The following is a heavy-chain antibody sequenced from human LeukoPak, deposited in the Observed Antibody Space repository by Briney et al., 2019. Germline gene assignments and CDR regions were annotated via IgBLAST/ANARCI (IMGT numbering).Heavy chain of an antibody. J-gene: IGHJ4*02. CDR1: GFTFSGYA. CDR2: ISSNGGST. D-gene: IGHD2-2*01. Sequence: GGSLRLSCAASGFTFSGYAMHWVRQAPGKGLEYVSAISSNGGSTYYANSVKGRFTISRDNSKNTLYLQMGSLRAEDMAVYYCARETCSSTSCYSDYWGQGTLVTVSS. CDR3: ARETCSSTSCYSDY. V-gene: IGHV3-64*01.